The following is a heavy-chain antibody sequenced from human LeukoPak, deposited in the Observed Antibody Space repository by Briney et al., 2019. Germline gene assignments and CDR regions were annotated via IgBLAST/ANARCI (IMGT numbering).Heavy chain of an antibody. CDR1: GGSISNGGDY. V-gene: IGHV4-31*03. J-gene: IGHJ5*02. CDR3: ARGPTGGYVGWFDP. D-gene: IGHD2-2*01. Sequence: SETLSLTCTVSGGSISNGGDYWSWIRQHPGKGLEWIGYIYYSGSTYYNPSLKSRVTISVDPPKDQFSLKLTSVTAADTAVYYCARGPTGGYVGWFDPWGQGTLVTVSS. CDR2: IYYSGST.